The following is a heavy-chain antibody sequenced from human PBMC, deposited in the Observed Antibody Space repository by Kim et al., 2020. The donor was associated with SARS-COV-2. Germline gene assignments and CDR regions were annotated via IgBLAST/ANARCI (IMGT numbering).Heavy chain of an antibody. CDR3: ARGGSGWFDP. CDR2: NT. V-gene: IGHV1-18*01. Sequence: NTNYAQKLQGRVTMTTDTSTRTAYMELRSLRSDDTAVYYCARGGSGWFDPWGQGTLVTVSS. D-gene: IGHD7-27*01. J-gene: IGHJ5*02.